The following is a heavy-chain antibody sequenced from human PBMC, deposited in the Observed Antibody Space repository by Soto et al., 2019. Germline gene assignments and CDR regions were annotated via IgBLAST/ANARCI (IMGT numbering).Heavy chain of an antibody. Sequence: GGSMLLASSSSGLHFTNYAMTSVRPDTGKGRHWVSGISGSVGDTYYADSVRGRFSVSTDYSKNTLNLQMNSLSADDTAIYYCANAVGGGRSGRGGFYPLDGWGQGTTVTVS. D-gene: IGHD2-15*01. CDR3: ANAVGGGRSGRGGFYPLDG. CDR2: ISGSVGDT. V-gene: IGHV3-23*01. J-gene: IGHJ6*02. CDR1: GLHFTNYA.